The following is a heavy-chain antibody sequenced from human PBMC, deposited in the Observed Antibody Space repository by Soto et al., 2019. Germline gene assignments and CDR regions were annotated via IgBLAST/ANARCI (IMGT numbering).Heavy chain of an antibody. CDR1: GDSVSRDNYY. J-gene: IGHJ5*02. V-gene: IGHV4-61*01. Sequence: QVQLQESGPGLVKPSETLSLTCTVSGDSVSRDNYYWSWIRQPPGKGLEWIGYVFHSGSTTYNPSLKSRLTISVDTSKNQFSLRLGSVTAADTAVYFCARVDIPLAGKWFGFDPWGQGTLVTVSS. D-gene: IGHD6-19*01. CDR3: ARVDIPLAGKWFGFDP. CDR2: VFHSGST.